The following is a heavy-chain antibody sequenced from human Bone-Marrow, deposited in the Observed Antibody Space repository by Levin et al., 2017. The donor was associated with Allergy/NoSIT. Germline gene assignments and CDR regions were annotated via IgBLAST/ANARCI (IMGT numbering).Heavy chain of an antibody. V-gene: IGHV3-23*01. J-gene: IGHJ4*02. CDR2: ISGSGGST. CDR3: AKGGVDTWGFDY. CDR1: GFTFSSYA. D-gene: IGHD7-27*01. Sequence: GGSLRLSCAASGFTFSSYAMSWVRQAPGKGLEWVSGISGSGGSTYYADSVKGRFTISRDNSKNTLYLQMNSLRAEDTAVYYCAKGGVDTWGFDYWGQGTLVTVSS.